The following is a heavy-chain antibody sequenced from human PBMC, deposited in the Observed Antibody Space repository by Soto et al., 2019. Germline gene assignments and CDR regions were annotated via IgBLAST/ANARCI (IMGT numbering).Heavy chain of an antibody. Sequence: PGGSLRLSCAASGFTFSDYYMSWIRQAPGKGLEWVSYISYSSSYTNYADSVKGRFTISRDNAKNSLYLQMNSLRAEDTAVYYCARDQAYYYDSSGYYPLDYWGQGTLVTVSS. D-gene: IGHD3-22*01. CDR3: ARDQAYYYDSSGYYPLDY. V-gene: IGHV3-11*06. CDR2: ISYSSSYT. CDR1: GFTFSDYY. J-gene: IGHJ4*02.